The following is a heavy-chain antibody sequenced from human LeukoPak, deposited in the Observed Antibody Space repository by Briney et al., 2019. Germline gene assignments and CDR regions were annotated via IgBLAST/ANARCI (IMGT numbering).Heavy chain of an antibody. Sequence: ASVKVSCKASGYTFTGYYMHWVRRAPGQGLEWMGWINPNSGGTNYAQKFQGRVTMTRDTSISTAYMELSRLRSDDTAVYYCASLDKGNDVVFDYWGQGTLVTVSS. V-gene: IGHV1-2*02. CDR2: INPNSGGT. CDR3: ASLDKGNDVVFDY. J-gene: IGHJ4*02. D-gene: IGHD1-1*01. CDR1: GYTFTGYY.